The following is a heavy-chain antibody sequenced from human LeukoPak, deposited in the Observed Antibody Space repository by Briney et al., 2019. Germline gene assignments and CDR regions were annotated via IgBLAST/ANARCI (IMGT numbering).Heavy chain of an antibody. CDR3: ARGGYDILTGYRDDAFDI. J-gene: IGHJ3*02. V-gene: IGHV4-59*01. CDR1: GYSISSGYY. D-gene: IGHD3-9*01. CDR2: IYYSGST. Sequence: PSETLSLTCTVSGYSISSGYYWSWIRQPPGKGLEWIGYIYYSGSTNYNPSLKSRVTISVDTSKNQFSLKLSSVTAADTAVYYCARGGYDILTGYRDDAFDIWGQGTMVTVSS.